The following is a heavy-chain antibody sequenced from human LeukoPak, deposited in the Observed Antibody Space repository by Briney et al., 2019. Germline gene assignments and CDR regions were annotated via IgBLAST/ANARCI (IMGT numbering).Heavy chain of an antibody. V-gene: IGHV4-61*02. CDR2: VSISGGT. CDR3: ARLRNVVLFDY. D-gene: IGHD2-15*01. CDR1: GDSISSDISY. J-gene: IGHJ4*02. Sequence: SETLSLTCTVSGDSISSDISYWSWIRQPAGKELEWIGRVSISGGTNYNPSLRSRVTISVDTSKNQFSLILSSVAAADTAMYFCARLRNVVLFDYWGQGTLVTVSS.